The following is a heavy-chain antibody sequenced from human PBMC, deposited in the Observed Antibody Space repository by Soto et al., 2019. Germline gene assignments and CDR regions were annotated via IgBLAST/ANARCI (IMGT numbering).Heavy chain of an antibody. CDR2: IYYSGST. CDR1: GGSISSYY. J-gene: IGHJ5*02. D-gene: IGHD6-6*01. Sequence: LSLTCTVSGGSISSYYWSWIRQPPGKGLEWIGYIYYSGSTNYNPSLKSRVTISVDTSKNQFSLKLSSVTAADTAVYYCARVDSSSSRLRYNWFDTWGQGTLVTVSS. CDR3: ARVDSSSSRLRYNWFDT. V-gene: IGHV4-59*01.